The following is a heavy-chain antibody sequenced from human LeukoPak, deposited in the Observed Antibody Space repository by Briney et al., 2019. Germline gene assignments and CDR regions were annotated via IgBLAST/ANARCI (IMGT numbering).Heavy chain of an antibody. Sequence: SETLSLTCTVSGGSINSYYWSWIRQPPGKGLEWIGYIYNYGSTNYNPSLKSRVTISVDTSKNQFSLKLSSVTAPDTAVYYCARDASQDFWSGSAFDPWGQGTLVTVSS. CDR3: ARDASQDFWSGSAFDP. CDR1: GGSINSYY. D-gene: IGHD3-3*01. CDR2: IYNYGST. J-gene: IGHJ5*02. V-gene: IGHV4-59*01.